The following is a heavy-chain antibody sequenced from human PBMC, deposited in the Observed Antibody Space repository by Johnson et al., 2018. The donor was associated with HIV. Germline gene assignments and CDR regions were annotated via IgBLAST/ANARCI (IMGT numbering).Heavy chain of an antibody. CDR2: IRYYGSNK. J-gene: IGHJ3*02. Sequence: QMQLVESGGGVVQPGRSLRLSCAASGFTFSSYGMHWVRQAPGKGLEWVTFIRYYGSNKYYVESVKGRFTISRDNSKNTLFLQMNSLRPEDTSVYYCAKDRYGGSYPDAFDIWGQGTMVTVSS. V-gene: IGHV3-30*02. D-gene: IGHD1-26*01. CDR3: AKDRYGGSYPDAFDI. CDR1: GFTFSSYG.